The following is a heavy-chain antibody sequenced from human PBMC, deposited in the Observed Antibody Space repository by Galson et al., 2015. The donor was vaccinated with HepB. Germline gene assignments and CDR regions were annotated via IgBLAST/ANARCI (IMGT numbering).Heavy chain of an antibody. CDR3: ARRSWRRDAFDI. CDR2: INPNSGGT. CDR1: GYTFTGYY. J-gene: IGHJ3*02. V-gene: IGHV1-2*04. D-gene: IGHD3-3*01. Sequence: SVKVSCKASGYTFTGYYMHWVRQAPGQGLEWMGWINPNSGGTNYAQKFRGWVTMTRDTSISTAYMELSRLRSDDTAVYYCARRSWRRDAFDIWGQGTMVTVSS.